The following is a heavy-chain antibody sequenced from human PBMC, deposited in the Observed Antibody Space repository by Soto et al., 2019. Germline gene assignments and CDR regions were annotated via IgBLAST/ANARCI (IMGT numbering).Heavy chain of an antibody. Sequence: ASVKVSCKASGYTFTSYGISWVRQAPGQGLEWMGWISAYNGNTNYVQKLQGRVTMTTDTSTSTAYMELRSLRSDDTAVYYCASIYYDSSGYRGYYYGMDVWGQGTTVTVS. CDR1: GYTFTSYG. V-gene: IGHV1-18*04. D-gene: IGHD3-22*01. CDR2: ISAYNGNT. CDR3: ASIYYDSSGYRGYYYGMDV. J-gene: IGHJ6*02.